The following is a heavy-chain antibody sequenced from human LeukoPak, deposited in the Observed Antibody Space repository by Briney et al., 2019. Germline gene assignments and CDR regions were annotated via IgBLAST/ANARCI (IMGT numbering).Heavy chain of an antibody. CDR3: ARFYGSGSFRGRSYYGMDV. CDR2: INHSGST. Sequence: SETLSLTCAVYGGSFSGYYWSWIRQSPGQGRGGFGEINHSGSTNYNPSLKSRVTISVDTSKNQFSLKLSSVTAADTAVYYCARFYGSGSFRGRSYYGMDVWGQGTTVTVSS. CDR1: GGSFSGYY. D-gene: IGHD3-10*01. V-gene: IGHV4-34*01. J-gene: IGHJ6*02.